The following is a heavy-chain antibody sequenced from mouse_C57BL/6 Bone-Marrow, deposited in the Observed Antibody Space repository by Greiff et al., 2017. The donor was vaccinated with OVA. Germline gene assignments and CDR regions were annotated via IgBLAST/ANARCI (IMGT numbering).Heavy chain of an antibody. CDR2: ILPGSGST. D-gene: IGHD2-1*01. Sequence: VQLQQSGAELMKPGASVKLSCKATGYTFTGYWIEWVKQRPRHGLEWIGEILPGSGSTNYNVKFKGKATFTADTSSNTDYMQLSSLTTEDSAIYYCARGRGNYVGVGWYFDVWGTGTTVTVSS. J-gene: IGHJ1*03. CDR1: GYTFTGYW. V-gene: IGHV1-9*01. CDR3: ARGRGNYVGVGWYFDV.